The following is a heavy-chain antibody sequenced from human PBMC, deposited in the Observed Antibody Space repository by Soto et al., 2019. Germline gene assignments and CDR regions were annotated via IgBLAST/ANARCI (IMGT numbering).Heavy chain of an antibody. D-gene: IGHD3-22*01. J-gene: IGHJ3*02. CDR2: ISSSSSYI. V-gene: IGHV3-21*01. CDR3: ARGYELYDSSGLHAFDI. Sequence: PGGSLRLSCASSGFTFISYSMNWVRQAPGKGLEWVSSISSSSSYIYYADSVKGRFTISRDNAKNSLYLQMNSLRAEDTAVYYCARGYELYDSSGLHAFDIWGQGTMVTVSS. CDR1: GFTFISYS.